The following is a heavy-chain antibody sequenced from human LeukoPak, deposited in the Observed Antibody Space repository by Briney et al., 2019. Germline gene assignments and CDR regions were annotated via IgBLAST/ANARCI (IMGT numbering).Heavy chain of an antibody. Sequence: GGSLRLSCAASGFTFNSFWMHWVRQAPGKGLVWVSHINSDGSSTSYADSVKGRFTISRDNAKNTLYLQMNSLRAEDTAVYYCARGKYYYDSSGYYYGDLLYYFDYWGQGTLVTVSS. D-gene: IGHD3-22*01. V-gene: IGHV3-74*01. CDR3: ARGKYYYDSSGYYYGDLLYYFDY. J-gene: IGHJ4*02. CDR1: GFTFNSFW. CDR2: INSDGSST.